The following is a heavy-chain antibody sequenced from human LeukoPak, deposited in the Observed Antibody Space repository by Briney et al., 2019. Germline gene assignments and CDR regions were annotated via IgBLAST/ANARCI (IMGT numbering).Heavy chain of an antibody. CDR3: ARDTLIEWELPGSLDY. D-gene: IGHD1-26*01. CDR1: GFTFSSYA. Sequence: GGSLRLSCAASGFTFSSYAMRWVRQAPGKGLEWVAVISYDGSNKYYADSVKGRFTISRDNSKNTLYLQMNSLRAEDTAVYYCARDTLIEWELPGSLDYWGQGTLVTVSS. CDR2: ISYDGSNK. J-gene: IGHJ4*02. V-gene: IGHV3-30*04.